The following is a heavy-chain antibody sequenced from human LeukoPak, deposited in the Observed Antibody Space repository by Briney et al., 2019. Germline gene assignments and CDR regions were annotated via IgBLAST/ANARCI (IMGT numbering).Heavy chain of an antibody. V-gene: IGHV3-7*01. CDR2: IKQDGSEK. D-gene: IGHD3-3*01. CDR3: ARDRTTYYDFWSGSNGAFDI. Sequence: YPGGSLRLSCAASGFTFSSYWMSWVRQAPGKGLEWVANIKQDGSEKYYVDSVKGRFTISRDNAKNSLYLQMNSLRAEDTAVYYCARDRTTYYDFWSGSNGAFDIWGQGTMVTVSS. CDR1: GFTFSSYW. J-gene: IGHJ3*02.